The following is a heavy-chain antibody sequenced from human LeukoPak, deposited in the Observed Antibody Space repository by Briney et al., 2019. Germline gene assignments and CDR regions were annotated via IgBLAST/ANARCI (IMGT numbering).Heavy chain of an antibody. Sequence: PGGSLRLSCAASGFTFSDYYMSWIRQAPGKGLECVSYISSSGSTIYYADSVKGRFTSSRDNAKNSLYLQMNSLRAEDTAVYYCARSQLAVPFFDYWGQGTLVTVSS. V-gene: IGHV3-11*01. D-gene: IGHD6-6*01. J-gene: IGHJ4*02. CDR2: ISSSGSTI. CDR1: GFTFSDYY. CDR3: ARSQLAVPFFDY.